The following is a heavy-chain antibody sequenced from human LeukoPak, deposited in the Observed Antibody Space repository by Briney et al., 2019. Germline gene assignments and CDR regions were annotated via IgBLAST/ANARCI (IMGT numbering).Heavy chain of an antibody. CDR1: GYTFTSYG. J-gene: IGHJ6*02. Sequence: GASVKVSCKASGYTFTSYGISWVRQAPGQGLEWMGWISAYNGNTNYAQKLQGRVTMTTDTSTSTAYMELRSLRSDDTAVYCCAREDFSGSYYWGYYGMDVWGQGTTVTVSS. V-gene: IGHV1-18*01. CDR3: AREDFSGSYYWGYYGMDV. CDR2: ISAYNGNT. D-gene: IGHD1-26*01.